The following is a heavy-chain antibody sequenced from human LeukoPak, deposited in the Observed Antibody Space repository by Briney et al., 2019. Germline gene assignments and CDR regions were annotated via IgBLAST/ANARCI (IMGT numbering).Heavy chain of an antibody. CDR1: GGSFSGYY. CDR3: ARGLRVGATGVDY. V-gene: IGHV4-34*01. J-gene: IGHJ4*02. Sequence: PSETLSLTCAVSGGSFSGYYWSWIRQPPGKGLEWIGEINHSGSTNYNPSLKSRVTISVDTSKNQFSLKLSSVTAADTAVYYCARGLRVGATGVDYWGQGTLVTVSS. D-gene: IGHD1-26*01. CDR2: INHSGST.